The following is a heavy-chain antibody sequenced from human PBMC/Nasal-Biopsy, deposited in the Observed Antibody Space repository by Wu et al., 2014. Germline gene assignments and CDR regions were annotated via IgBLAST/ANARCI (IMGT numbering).Heavy chain of an antibody. D-gene: IGHD4-17*01. J-gene: IGHJ6*03. V-gene: IGHV2-70*04. CDR3: AYRGVMTAVTSTHPPESYSYYLDV. CDR2: IDWDDDE. Sequence: LVKPTQTLTLTCTFSGFSLNTNGLSVSWIRQPPGKALEWLARIDWDDDEFYNTSLKSRVSITRDTSRNLVVLRMTNMDPVDTATYYCAYRGVMTAVTSTHPPESYSYYLDVWGKGITVAVAS. CDR1: GFSLNTNGLS.